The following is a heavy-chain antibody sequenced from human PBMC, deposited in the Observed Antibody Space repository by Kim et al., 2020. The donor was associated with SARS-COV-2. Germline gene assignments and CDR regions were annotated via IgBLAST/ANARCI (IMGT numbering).Heavy chain of an antibody. Sequence: AQKFQGRVTMTRDTSTSTVYMGLSSLRSEDTAVYYCARVDYYGSGSSEDYWGQGTLVTASS. D-gene: IGHD3-10*01. CDR3: ARVDYYGSGSSEDY. J-gene: IGHJ4*02. V-gene: IGHV1-46*01.